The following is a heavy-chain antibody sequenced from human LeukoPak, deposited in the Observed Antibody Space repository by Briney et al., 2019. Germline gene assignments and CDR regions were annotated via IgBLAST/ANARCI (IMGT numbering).Heavy chain of an antibody. J-gene: IGHJ4*02. CDR3: AVANPYTSGWYYFDY. Sequence: PGGSLRLSCAASGFTFSSYAMSWVRQAPGKGLECVSVIYSGGSTYYADSVKGRFTISRDNSGNTLYLQMNSLRAEDTAAYYCAVANPYTSGWYYFDYWGQGTLVTVSS. CDR1: GFTFSSYA. V-gene: IGHV3-53*01. D-gene: IGHD6-19*01. CDR2: IYSGGST.